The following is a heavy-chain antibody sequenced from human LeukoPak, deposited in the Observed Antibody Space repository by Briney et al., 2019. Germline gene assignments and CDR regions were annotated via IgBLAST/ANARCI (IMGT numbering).Heavy chain of an antibody. CDR1: GFISTNAW. V-gene: IGHV3-15*01. J-gene: IGHJ4*02. CDR3: ARVVSYYYDSSGHDY. Sequence: PGGSLRLSCAASGFISTNAWMSWVRQAPGKGLEWVGRIKTKADGGTTDYAAPVKGRFTISRDDSKNMLYLQMNSLKTEDTAVYYCARVVSYYYDSSGHDYWGQGTLVTVSS. D-gene: IGHD3-22*01. CDR2: IKTKADGGTT.